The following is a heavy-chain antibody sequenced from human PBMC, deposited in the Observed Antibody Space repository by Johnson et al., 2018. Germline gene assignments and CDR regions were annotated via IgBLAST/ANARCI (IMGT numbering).Heavy chain of an antibody. V-gene: IGHV3-33*01. Sequence: VQLVESGGGVVQPGRSLRLSCAASGFTFSSYGMHWVRQAPGKGLEWVAVIWYDGSNKYYADSGKGRFTISRDNSKNTLYLQMDSMRAEDTAGYYWARGEVAAAGTAFDIWGQGTMVTVSS. CDR1: GFTFSSYG. D-gene: IGHD6-13*01. J-gene: IGHJ3*02. CDR2: IWYDGSNK. CDR3: ARGEVAAAGTAFDI.